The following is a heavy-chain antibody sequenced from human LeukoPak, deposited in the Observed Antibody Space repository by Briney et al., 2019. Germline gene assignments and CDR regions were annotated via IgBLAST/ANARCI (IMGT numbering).Heavy chain of an antibody. J-gene: IGHJ5*02. CDR2: INPNSGGT. D-gene: IGHD1-26*01. V-gene: IGHV1-2*02. CDR1: GYSFTGYY. Sequence: ASVKVSCKASGYSFTGYYIHWVRQAPGQGLEWMGWINPNSGGTDYAQNFQGRVTMTRDTSISTAYMELSRLRSDDAAVYYCARKTGGGGSYNVGWFALWGQGTPVTVSS. CDR3: ARKTGGGGSYNVGWFAL.